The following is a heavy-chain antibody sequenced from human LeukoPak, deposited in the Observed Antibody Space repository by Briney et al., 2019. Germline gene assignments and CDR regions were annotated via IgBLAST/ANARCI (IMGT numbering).Heavy chain of an antibody. CDR1: GFTFSSYG. V-gene: IGHV3-30*03. CDR3: AREQGALDS. J-gene: IGHJ4*02. CDR2: ISYDGSNK. Sequence: PGRSLRLSCAASGFTFSSYGMHWVRQAPGKGLEWVAVISYDGSNKYYADSVKGRFTISRDNSKNTLYLQMNSLRAEDTAVYYCAREQGALDSWGQGTLVTVSS.